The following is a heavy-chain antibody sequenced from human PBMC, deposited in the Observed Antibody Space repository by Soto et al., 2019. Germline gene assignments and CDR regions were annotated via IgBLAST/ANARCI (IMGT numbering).Heavy chain of an antibody. D-gene: IGHD2-15*01. J-gene: IGHJ4*02. CDR3: ANLRYCSGGSCSFDY. CDR1: GFTFSSYA. Sequence: PVGSLRLSCAASGFTFSSYAMSWVRQAPGKGLEWVSAISGSGGSTYYADSVKGRFTISRDNSKNTLYLQMNSLRAEDTAVYYCANLRYCSGGSCSFDYWGQGTLVTVSS. V-gene: IGHV3-23*01. CDR2: ISGSGGST.